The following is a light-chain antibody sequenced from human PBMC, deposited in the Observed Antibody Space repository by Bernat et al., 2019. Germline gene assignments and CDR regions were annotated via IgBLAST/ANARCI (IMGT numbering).Light chain of an antibody. CDR1: SSDVGSYNR. CDR3: GSYTSSSTPYV. CDR2: EVS. Sequence: QSALTQPPSVSGSPGQSVTISCTGTSSDVGSYNRVSWYQQPPGTAPKLMIYEVSNRPSGVPDRFSGSKSGNTASLTISGLQAEDEADYYCGSYTSSSTPYVFGTGTKVNVL. J-gene: IGLJ1*01. V-gene: IGLV2-18*02.